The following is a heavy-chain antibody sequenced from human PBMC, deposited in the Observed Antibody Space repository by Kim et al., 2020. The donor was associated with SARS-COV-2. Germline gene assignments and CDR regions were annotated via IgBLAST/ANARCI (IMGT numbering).Heavy chain of an antibody. V-gene: IGHV1-18*04. CDR2: ISAYNGNT. CDR1: GYTFTSYG. Sequence: ASVKVSCKASGYTFTSYGISWVRQAPGQGLEWMGWISAYNGNTNYAQKLQGRVTMTTDTSTSTAYMELRSLRSDDTAVYYCARDPGPGIAAAGTRYSYYYCGMDVWGQGTTVTVSS. CDR3: ARDPGPGIAAAGTRYSYYYCGMDV. J-gene: IGHJ6*02. D-gene: IGHD6-13*01.